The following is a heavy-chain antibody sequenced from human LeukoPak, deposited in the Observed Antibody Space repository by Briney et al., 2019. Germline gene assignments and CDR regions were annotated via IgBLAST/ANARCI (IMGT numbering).Heavy chain of an antibody. J-gene: IGHJ4*02. CDR3: ARDATEYGDSHFDW. CDR2: IWNDGSHQ. CDR1: GFSFSSYG. Sequence: PGRSLRLSCSASGFSFSSYGMHWVRQAPGKGLEWVAVIWNDGSHQYYADSEKGRFTISRDNSRNTVYLQMNPLRVDDTAVYYCARDATEYGDSHFDWWGQGTLVTVSS. V-gene: IGHV3-33*01. D-gene: IGHD4-17*01.